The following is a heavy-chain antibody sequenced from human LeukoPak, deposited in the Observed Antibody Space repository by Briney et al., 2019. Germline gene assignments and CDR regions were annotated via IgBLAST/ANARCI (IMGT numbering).Heavy chain of an antibody. Sequence: GGSLRLSCAASGFTFSSFGMHWVRQAPGKGLEWVAFIRYDGSNKYYADSVKGRFTISRDNSKNTLYLQMNSLRAEDSAVYYCAKRGYCSRTSCYTRLDYWGQGTLVTVSS. CDR3: AKRGYCSRTSCYTRLDY. CDR1: GFTFSSFG. CDR2: IRYDGSNK. D-gene: IGHD2-2*02. J-gene: IGHJ4*02. V-gene: IGHV3-30*02.